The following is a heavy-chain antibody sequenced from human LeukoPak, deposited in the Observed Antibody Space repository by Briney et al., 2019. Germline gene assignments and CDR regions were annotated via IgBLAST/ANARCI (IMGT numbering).Heavy chain of an antibody. CDR3: ARGDYSNYVGWFDP. Sequence: GGSLRLSCAASGFTFSSYSMNWVRQAPGRGLEWVSYISSSSSTIYYADSVKGRFTISRDNAKNSLYLQMNSLRDEDTAVYYCARGDYSNYVGWFDPWGQGTLVTVSP. J-gene: IGHJ5*02. CDR1: GFTFSSYS. V-gene: IGHV3-48*02. D-gene: IGHD4-11*01. CDR2: ISSSSSTI.